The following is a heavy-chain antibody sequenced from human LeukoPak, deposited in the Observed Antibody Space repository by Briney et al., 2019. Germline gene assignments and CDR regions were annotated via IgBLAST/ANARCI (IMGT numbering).Heavy chain of an antibody. CDR2: INPNSGGT. J-gene: IGHJ3*02. CDR1: GYTFTAYY. CDR3: ARAGIVGATEGVDAFDI. Sequence: ASVKVSCKASGYTFTAYYMHWVRQAPGQGLEWMGWINPNSGGTNYAQKFQGRVTMTRDTSISTAYMELSRLRSDDTAVYYCARAGIVGATEGVDAFDIWGQGTMVTVSS. D-gene: IGHD1-26*01. V-gene: IGHV1-2*02.